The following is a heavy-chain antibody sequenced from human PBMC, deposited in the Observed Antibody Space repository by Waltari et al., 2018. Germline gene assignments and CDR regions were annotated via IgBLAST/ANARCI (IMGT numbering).Heavy chain of an antibody. J-gene: IGHJ4*02. V-gene: IGHV3-74*01. CDR3: ARKGGRGYTYGPFYYDS. Sequence: EVQLVEAGGDIVQPGGSLSLSCAASGFRFSDYWMHWVRQVPGKGLVWVSLIKSDGSSISYSDSVKGRFTISRDNSKNMLYLQLNSLRAEDTAVYYCARKGGRGYTYGPFYYDSWGQGTLVTVSS. D-gene: IGHD5-18*01. CDR2: IKSDGSSI. CDR1: GFRFSDYW.